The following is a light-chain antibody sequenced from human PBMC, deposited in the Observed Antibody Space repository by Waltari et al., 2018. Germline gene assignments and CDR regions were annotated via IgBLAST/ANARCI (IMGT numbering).Light chain of an antibody. V-gene: IGKV3-15*01. CDR2: GAS. CDR1: QSVSSN. J-gene: IGKJ1*01. Sequence: EIVMTQSPATLSVSPGERATLSCRASQSVSSNLAWYQQKPGQAPRLIIYGASTRATGIPARFSGSGSGTEFTLTISSLQSEDVAVYYCQQYYSFPQTFGQGTKVGIK. CDR3: QQYYSFPQT.